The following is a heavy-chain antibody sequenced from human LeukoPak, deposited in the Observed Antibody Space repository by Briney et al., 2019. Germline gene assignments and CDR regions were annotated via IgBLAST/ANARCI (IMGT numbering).Heavy chain of an antibody. V-gene: IGHV3-53*01. D-gene: IGHD3-9*01. CDR2: IYSGGST. CDR3: AREVRVTGYYKVDY. Sequence: GGSLRLSCAASGFTVSSNYMSWVRQAPGKGLEWVSVIYSGGSTYYADSVKGRFTISRDNSKNTLYLQMNSLRAEDTAVYYCAREVRVTGYYKVDYWGQGTLVTVSS. CDR1: GFTVSSNY. J-gene: IGHJ4*02.